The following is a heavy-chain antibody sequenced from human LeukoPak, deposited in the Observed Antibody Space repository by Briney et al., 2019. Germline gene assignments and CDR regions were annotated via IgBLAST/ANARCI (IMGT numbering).Heavy chain of an antibody. J-gene: IGHJ2*01. CDR2: INPSGGST. CDR3: ARGSYDSSGYYWDWYFDL. V-gene: IGHV1-46*01. CDR1: GYTFTSYY. Sequence: ASVKVSCKASGYTFTSYYMHWVRQAPGQGLEWMGIINPSGGSTSYAQKFQGRVTMTRDASTSTVYMELSSLRSEDTAVYYCARGSYDSSGYYWDWYFDLWGRGTLVTVSS. D-gene: IGHD3-22*01.